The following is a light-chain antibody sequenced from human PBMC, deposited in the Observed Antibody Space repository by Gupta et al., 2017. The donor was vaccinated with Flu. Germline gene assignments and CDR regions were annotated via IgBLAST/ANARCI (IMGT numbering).Light chain of an antibody. CDR2: TAS. CDR1: QSISSY. J-gene: IGKJ5*01. V-gene: IGKV1-39*01. CDR3: QQSYSIPHT. Sequence: PSSLSASVGDRVTITCRPSQSISSYLNWYQQKPGKAPKLLIYTASTVQSGVPSRFSGSGSGTDFTLTISRLQPEDFANYYCQQSYSIPHTFGQGTRVEIK.